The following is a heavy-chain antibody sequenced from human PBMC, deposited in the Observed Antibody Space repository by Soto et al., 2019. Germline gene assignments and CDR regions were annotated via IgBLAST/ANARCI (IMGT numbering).Heavy chain of an antibody. J-gene: IGHJ4*02. Sequence: QVQLVQSGAEMKKPGSSVKVSCQSSGGTFNTYAMNWVRQAPGQGPEWMGDISPMFGAANYAPKFQGRVTITADESTGTSYMQLISLTSEDTALYFCAREVQVHTPAFVYRGQGTLVTVSS. CDR1: GGTFNTYA. D-gene: IGHD3-10*01. CDR2: ISPMFGAA. CDR3: AREVQVHTPAFVY. V-gene: IGHV1-69*19.